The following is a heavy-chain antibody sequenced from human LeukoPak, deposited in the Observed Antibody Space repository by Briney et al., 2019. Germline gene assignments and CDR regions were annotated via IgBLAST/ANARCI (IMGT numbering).Heavy chain of an antibody. CDR1: GYTLTELS. Sequence: GASVKVSCKVSGYTLTELSMHWVRQAPGKGLEWMGGFDPEDGETIYAQKFQGRVTMTEDTSTDTAYMELSSLRSEDTAVYYCARDSNVAVAATPFAYWGQGTLVTVSS. D-gene: IGHD6-19*01. CDR3: ARDSNVAVAATPFAY. J-gene: IGHJ4*02. V-gene: IGHV1-24*01. CDR2: FDPEDGET.